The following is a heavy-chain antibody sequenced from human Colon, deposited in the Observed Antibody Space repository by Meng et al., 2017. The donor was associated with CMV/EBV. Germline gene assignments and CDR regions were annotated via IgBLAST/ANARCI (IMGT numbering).Heavy chain of an antibody. V-gene: IGHV4-34*01. Sequence: GSLRLSCAVYGGSFSGYYWGWIRQPPGKGLEWIGEINHSGSTNYNPSLKSRVTISVDTSKNQFSLKLSSVTAADTAVYYCARRNSSSWYRNYYHAMDVWGQGTTVTVSS. J-gene: IGHJ6*02. CDR1: GGSFSGYY. D-gene: IGHD6-13*01. CDR3: ARRNSSSWYRNYYHAMDV. CDR2: INHSGST.